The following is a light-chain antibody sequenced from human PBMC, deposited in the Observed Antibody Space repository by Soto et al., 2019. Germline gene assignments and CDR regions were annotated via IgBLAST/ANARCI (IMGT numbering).Light chain of an antibody. CDR1: ALPKQY. CDR3: QSADSSGTYV. V-gene: IGLV3-25*03. J-gene: IGLJ1*01. CDR2: KDS. Sequence: SYELTQPPSVSVSPGQTARITCSGDALPKQYADWYQQKPGQAPVVVIYKDSERRSGIPERFSGSSSGTTVTLTISGVQAEDEADYYCQSADSSGTYVFGTGTKLTV.